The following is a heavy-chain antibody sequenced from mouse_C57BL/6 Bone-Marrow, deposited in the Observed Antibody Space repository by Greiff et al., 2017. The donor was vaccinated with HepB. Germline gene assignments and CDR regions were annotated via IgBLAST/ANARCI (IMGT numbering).Heavy chain of an antibody. D-gene: IGHD1-1*01. J-gene: IGHJ2*03. CDR1: GYTFTSYW. CDR2: IDPSDSYT. V-gene: IGHV1-50*01. Sequence: QVQLQQPGAELVKPGASVKLSCKASGYTFTSYWMHWVKQRPGQGLEWIGEIDPSDSYTNYNQKFKGKATLTVDTASSTAYMQLSSLTSEDSAVYYWARSVGGGDVHDGGQGTRLTVSS. CDR3: ARSVGGGDVHD.